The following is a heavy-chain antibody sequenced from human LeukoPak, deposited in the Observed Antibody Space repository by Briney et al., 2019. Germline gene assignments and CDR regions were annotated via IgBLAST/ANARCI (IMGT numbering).Heavy chain of an antibody. D-gene: IGHD1-26*01. J-gene: IGHJ6*03. CDR3: ARHLASGSYYYYYYMDV. V-gene: IGHV5-51*01. CDR1: GYSFTSYW. CDR2: IYPGDSDT. Sequence: GESLKISCKGSGYSFTSYWIGWVRQMPGKGLEWMGIIYPGDSDTRYSPSFQGQVTISADKSISTAYLQWSSLKASDTAMYYCARHLASGSYYYYYYMDVWGKGTTVTVSS.